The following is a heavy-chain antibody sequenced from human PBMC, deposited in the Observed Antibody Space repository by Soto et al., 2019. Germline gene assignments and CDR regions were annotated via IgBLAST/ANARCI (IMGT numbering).Heavy chain of an antibody. CDR2: INPNSGGT. Sequence: GASVKVSCKASGYTFTGYYMHWVRQAPGQGLEWMGWINPNSGGTNYAQKFQGWVTMTRDTSISTAYMELSRLRSDDTAVYYCARDRGAARPKITYYYYGMDVWGQGTTVTVSS. CDR3: ARDRGAARPKITYYYYGMDV. J-gene: IGHJ6*02. V-gene: IGHV1-2*04. D-gene: IGHD6-6*01. CDR1: GYTFTGYY.